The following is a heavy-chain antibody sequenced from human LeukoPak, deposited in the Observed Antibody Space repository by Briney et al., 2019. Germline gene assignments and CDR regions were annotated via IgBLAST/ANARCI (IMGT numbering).Heavy chain of an antibody. CDR3: AKDPRRITIFGVVPKGRFDP. CDR1: GFTFSSYA. CDR2: ISGSGGST. Sequence: GGSLRLSCAASGFTFSSYAMSWVRQAPGKGLEWVSAISGSGGSTYYADSVKGRFTISRDNSKNTLYLQMNSLRAEDTAVYYCAKDPRRITIFGVVPKGRFDPWGQGTLVTVSS. V-gene: IGHV3-23*01. D-gene: IGHD3-3*01. J-gene: IGHJ5*02.